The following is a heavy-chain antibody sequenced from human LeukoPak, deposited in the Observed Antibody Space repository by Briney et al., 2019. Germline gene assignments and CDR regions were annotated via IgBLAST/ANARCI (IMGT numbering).Heavy chain of an antibody. CDR1: GFTFSSFE. V-gene: IGHV3-48*03. J-gene: IGHJ6*03. D-gene: IGHD2-15*01. CDR2: ICSSGSTI. Sequence: PGGSLRLSGAASGFTFSSFEMNWVPEAPGEGLERVSYICSSGSTIYYADSVKGRFTISRDNAKNSLYLQMNSLRSEDTAVYYCASPYCSGGSCLGPGYYYYYMDVWGKGTTVTVSS. CDR3: ASPYCSGGSCLGPGYYYYYMDV.